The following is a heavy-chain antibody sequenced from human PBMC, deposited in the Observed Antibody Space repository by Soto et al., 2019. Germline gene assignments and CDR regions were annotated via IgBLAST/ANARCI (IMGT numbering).Heavy chain of an antibody. D-gene: IGHD6-19*01. Sequence: QVQLQQWGAGLLKPSETLSLTCAVYGGSFSGYYWSWIRQPPGKGLEWIGEINHSGSTNYNPSLKSRVTISVDTSKNQFSLKLSSVTAADTAVYYGARGSLHGYSSGWYDLYYFDCWGQGTLVTVSS. V-gene: IGHV4-34*01. CDR1: GGSFSGYY. CDR2: INHSGST. CDR3: ARGSLHGYSSGWYDLYYFDC. J-gene: IGHJ4*02.